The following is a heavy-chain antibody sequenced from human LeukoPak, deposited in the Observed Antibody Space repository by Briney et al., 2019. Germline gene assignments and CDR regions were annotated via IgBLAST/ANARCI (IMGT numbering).Heavy chain of an antibody. V-gene: IGHV3-30*18. CDR2: ISYDGTDK. D-gene: IGHD3-16*01. CDR1: GFTFSRYG. CDR3: AKVASTGFIAYYFDY. Sequence: GGSLRLSCAASGFTFSRYGLHWVRQAPGKGLDWVAVISYDGTDKCFADSVKGRFTISRDNSKNMLYLQMNSLRAEDTAIYYCAKVASTGFIAYYFDYWGQGTPVTVSP. J-gene: IGHJ4*02.